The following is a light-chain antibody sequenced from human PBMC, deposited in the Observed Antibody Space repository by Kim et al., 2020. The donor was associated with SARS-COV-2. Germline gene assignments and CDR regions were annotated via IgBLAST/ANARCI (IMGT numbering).Light chain of an antibody. V-gene: IGKV4-1*01. CDR2: WAS. J-gene: IGKJ4*01. CDR1: QSVLYSSKNKTY. CDR3: QQYYSTPLT. Sequence: DIVMTQSPDSLAVSLGERATINCKSSQSVLYSSKNKTYLAWYQQKPGQPPKLLIYWASTREAGVPDRFSGSGSGTDFTLTISSLQAEDVAVYYCQQYYSTPLTFGGGTKVDIK.